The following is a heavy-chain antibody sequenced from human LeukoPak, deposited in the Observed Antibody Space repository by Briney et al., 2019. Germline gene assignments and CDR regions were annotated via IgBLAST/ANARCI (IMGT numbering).Heavy chain of an antibody. CDR1: GGTFSSYA. CDR2: IIPIFGTA. V-gene: IGHV1-69*06. Sequence: SVKVSCKASGGTFSSYAISWVRQAPGQGLEWMGGIIPIFGTANYAQKFQGRVTITADKSTSTAYMELSSLRSEDTAVYYCARDVNCSGGSCYNDYYYYYMDVWGKGTTVTVSS. D-gene: IGHD2-15*01. CDR3: ARDVNCSGGSCYNDYYYYYMDV. J-gene: IGHJ6*03.